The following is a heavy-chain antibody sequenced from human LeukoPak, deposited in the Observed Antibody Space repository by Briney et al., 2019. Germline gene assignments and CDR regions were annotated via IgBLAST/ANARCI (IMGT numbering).Heavy chain of an antibody. J-gene: IGHJ3*02. CDR2: IYSGGST. CDR1: GFTVSSNY. Sequence: GGSLRLSCAASGFTVSSNYMSWVRQAPGKGLEWVSVIYSGGSTYYADSVKGRFTISRDNSKNTLYLQMNSLRAEDTAVYYCARHGRGDYDAFDIWGQGTMVTVSS. CDR3: ARHGRGDYDAFDI. D-gene: IGHD4-17*01. V-gene: IGHV3-53*01.